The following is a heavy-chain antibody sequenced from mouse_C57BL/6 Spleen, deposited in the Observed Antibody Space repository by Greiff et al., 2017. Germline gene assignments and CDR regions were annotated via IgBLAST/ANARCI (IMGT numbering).Heavy chain of an antibody. CDR2: ISAGGSYT. V-gene: IGHV5-4*01. Sequence: EVHLVESGGGLVKPGGSLKLSCAASGFTFSSYAMSWVRQTPEKRLEWVATISAGGSYTYYPDNVKGRFTISRDNAKNNLYLQMSHLKSEDTAMYYCARIYYDYYYFDYWGQGTMLTVSS. D-gene: IGHD2-4*01. CDR1: GFTFSSYA. CDR3: ARIYYDYYYFDY. J-gene: IGHJ2*01.